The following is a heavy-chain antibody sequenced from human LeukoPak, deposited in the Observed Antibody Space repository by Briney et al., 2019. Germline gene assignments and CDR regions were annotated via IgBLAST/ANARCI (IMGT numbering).Heavy chain of an antibody. Sequence: PSETLSLTCTVSGGSISSYYWSWIRQPPGKGLEWIGYIYYSGSTNYNPSLKGRVTISVDTSMNQFSLKLSSVTAADTAVYYCARIYYYDSSGYSNWFDPWGQGTLVTVSS. CDR2: IYYSGST. D-gene: IGHD3-22*01. CDR3: ARIYYYDSSGYSNWFDP. J-gene: IGHJ5*02. V-gene: IGHV4-59*01. CDR1: GGSISSYY.